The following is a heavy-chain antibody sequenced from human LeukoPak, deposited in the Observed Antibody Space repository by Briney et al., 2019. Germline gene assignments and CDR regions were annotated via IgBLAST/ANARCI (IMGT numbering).Heavy chain of an antibody. CDR1: GFTFSNYW. V-gene: IGHV3-7*01. CDR3: ARDRRGSGSYYNTHAFDI. D-gene: IGHD3-10*01. J-gene: IGHJ3*02. CDR2: IKTDGSEK. Sequence: GGSLRLPFEGSGFTFSNYWMGWVRQAPGKGLQWVANIKTDGSEKYYVDSVKGRFTISRDNAKNSLYLQMNSLRAEDTAVYYCARDRRGSGSYYNTHAFDIWGQGTMVTVSS.